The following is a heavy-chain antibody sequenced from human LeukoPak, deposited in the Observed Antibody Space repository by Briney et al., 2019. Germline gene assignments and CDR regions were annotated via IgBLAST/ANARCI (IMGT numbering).Heavy chain of an antibody. J-gene: IGHJ6*02. V-gene: IGHV4-59*01. CDR2: IYYSGST. CDR3: ARDRRLLRNYGMDV. D-gene: IGHD3-22*01. Sequence: SETLSLTCTVSGGSISSYYWSWIRQPPGKGLEWVGYIYYSGSTNYNPSLKSRVTISVDTSKNQFSLKLSSVTAADTAVYYCARDRRLLRNYGMDVWGQGTTVTVSS. CDR1: GGSISSYY.